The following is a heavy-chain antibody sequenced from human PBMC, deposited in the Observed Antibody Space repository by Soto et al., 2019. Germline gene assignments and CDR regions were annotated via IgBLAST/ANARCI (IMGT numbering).Heavy chain of an antibody. CDR2: IIPIFGTA. Sequence: SVKVSCKASGGTFSSYAISWVRQAPGQGLEWMGGIIPIFGTANYAQNFQGRVTITADESTSTAYMELSSLRSEDTAVYYCARGTSDFNYCSGGSCYTQGDAFDIWG. J-gene: IGHJ3*02. CDR1: GGTFSSYA. CDR3: ARGTSDFNYCSGGSCYTQGDAFDI. D-gene: IGHD2-15*01. V-gene: IGHV1-69*13.